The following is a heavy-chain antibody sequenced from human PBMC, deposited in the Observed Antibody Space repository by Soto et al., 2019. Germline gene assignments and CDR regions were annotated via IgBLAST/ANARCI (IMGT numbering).Heavy chain of an antibody. CDR1: GDSVSSNSAA. Sequence: QVQLQQSGPGLVKPSQTLSLTCAISGDSVSSNSAAWNWIRQSPSRGLEWLGRTYYRSKWYNDYAGSVKSRITIHPDTYINQFTQQMNSVTPEDTAVYYCASDKAAARAYGMDVWGQGTTVTVSS. CDR2: TYYRSKWYN. V-gene: IGHV6-1*01. J-gene: IGHJ6*02. CDR3: ASDKAAARAYGMDV. D-gene: IGHD6-13*01.